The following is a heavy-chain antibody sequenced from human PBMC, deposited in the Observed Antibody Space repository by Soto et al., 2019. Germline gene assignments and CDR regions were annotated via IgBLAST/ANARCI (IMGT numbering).Heavy chain of an antibody. V-gene: IGHV1-2*02. CDR2: INPNSGGT. Sequence: ASVKVSCKASGYTFTGYYMHWVRQAPGQGLEWMGWINPNSGGTNYAQKFQGRVTMTRDTSISTAYMELSRLRSDDTAVYYCARDGGDYYDSSGPDYWGQGTLVTVSS. J-gene: IGHJ4*02. CDR3: ARDGGDYYDSSGPDY. D-gene: IGHD3-22*01. CDR1: GYTFTGYY.